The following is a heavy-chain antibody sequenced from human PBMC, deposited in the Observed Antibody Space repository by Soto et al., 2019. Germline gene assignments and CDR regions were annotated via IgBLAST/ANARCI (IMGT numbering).Heavy chain of an antibody. CDR3: VRPYYSSSWFPFDR. D-gene: IGHD6-13*01. CDR2: IDSGDGTT. CDR1: GFDFGDYY. Sequence: SXRLSFTGSGFDFGDYYMSWIRQAPGKGLEWVSYIDSGDGTTYYTDSVKGRFTISRDNAKKTVYLQMSSLRVEDTALYYCVRPYYSSSWFPFDRWGQGTLVTVSS. J-gene: IGHJ4*02. V-gene: IGHV3-11*01.